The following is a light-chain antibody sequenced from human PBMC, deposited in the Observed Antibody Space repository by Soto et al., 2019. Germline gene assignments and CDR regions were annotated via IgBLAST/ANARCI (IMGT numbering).Light chain of an antibody. V-gene: IGLV2-11*01. CDR1: SSYVGGYNY. CDR3: CSYAGSYSSV. J-gene: IGLJ1*01. Sequence: QSALTQPRSVSGSPGQSVTISCTRTSSYVGGYNYGSWEQQHPGKAPILMIYDVSKRPSGVPDRFSGSKSGNTGSLTISGVQSEYEAEDNCCSYAGSYSSVFGTGTKLTVL. CDR2: DVS.